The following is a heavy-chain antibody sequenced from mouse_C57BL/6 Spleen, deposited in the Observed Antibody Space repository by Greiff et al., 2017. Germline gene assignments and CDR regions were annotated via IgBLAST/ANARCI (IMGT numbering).Heavy chain of an antibody. CDR2: ISDGGSYT. Sequence: EVQVVESGGGLVKPGGSLKLSCAASGFTFSSYAMSWVRQTPEKRLEWVATISDGGSYTYYPDNVKGRFTISRDNAKNNLYLQMSHLKSEDTAMYYCARDGDGTRFDYWGQGTTLTVSS. V-gene: IGHV5-4*01. J-gene: IGHJ2*01. CDR1: GFTFSSYA. D-gene: IGHD2-1*01. CDR3: ARDGDGTRFDY.